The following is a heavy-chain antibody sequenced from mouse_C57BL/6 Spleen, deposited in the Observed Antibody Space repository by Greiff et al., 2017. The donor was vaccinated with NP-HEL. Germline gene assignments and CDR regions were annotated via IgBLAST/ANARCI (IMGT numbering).Heavy chain of an antibody. D-gene: IGHD1-1*01. J-gene: IGHJ2*01. CDR2: INPNNGGT. V-gene: IGHV1-26*01. CDR1: GYTFTDYY. Sequence: VQLQQSGPELVKPGASVKISCKASGYTFTDYYMNWVKQSHGKSLEWIGDINPNNGGTSYNQKFKGKATLTVDKSSSTAYMERRSLTSEDSAVYYCAKGPYYYGSSRAYYFDYWGQGTTLTVSS. CDR3: AKGPYYYGSSRAYYFDY.